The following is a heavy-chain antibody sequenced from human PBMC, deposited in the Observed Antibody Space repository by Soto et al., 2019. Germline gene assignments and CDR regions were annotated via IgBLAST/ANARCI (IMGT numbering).Heavy chain of an antibody. CDR2: IYHSGST. Sequence: PSETLSLTCAVSGASISSGNWWSWVRQSPGKELEWIGEIYHSGSTNHNPSLKSRVIISLDKSRNQFSLKLSSVTAADTAVYFCASHRGNTFGPYDDWGQGTQVTVSS. J-gene: IGHJ4*01. D-gene: IGHD3-16*01. CDR1: GASISSGNW. CDR3: ASHRGNTFGPYDD. V-gene: IGHV4-4*02.